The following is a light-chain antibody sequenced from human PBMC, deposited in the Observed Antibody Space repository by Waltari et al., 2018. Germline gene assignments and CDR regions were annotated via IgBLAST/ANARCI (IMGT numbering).Light chain of an antibody. V-gene: IGKV3-15*01. CDR2: GAS. Sequence: EIVMTQSPATLSGSPGARATLSCRASQRVSSNLALYQQKPGQGPRLRIDGASTRATGIPAMFSGSGSGTEFTLTISSLQSEDFAVYYCQQYNNWPLTFGGGTKVEIK. J-gene: IGKJ4*01. CDR1: QRVSSN. CDR3: QQYNNWPLT.